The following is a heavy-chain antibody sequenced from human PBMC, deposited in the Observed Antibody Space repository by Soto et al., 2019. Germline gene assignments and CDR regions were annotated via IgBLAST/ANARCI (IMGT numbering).Heavy chain of an antibody. J-gene: IGHJ3*02. CDR1: GYTFTGYY. V-gene: IGHV1-2*04. CDR2: INPNSGGT. CDR3: ARSYCSGGSCYSHAFDI. Sequence: ASVKVSCKASGYTFTGYYMHWVRQAPGQGLEWMGWINPNSGGTNYAQKFQGWVTMTRDTSISTAYMELSRLRSDDTAVYCCARSYCSGGSCYSHAFDIWGQGTMVTVSS. D-gene: IGHD2-15*01.